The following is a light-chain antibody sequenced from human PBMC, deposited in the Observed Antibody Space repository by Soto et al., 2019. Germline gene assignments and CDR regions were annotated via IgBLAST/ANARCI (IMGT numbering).Light chain of an antibody. Sequence: AIQMTQSPSSLSASVGDRVTITCRASQGIKNDLGWYQQRPGKGPKLLIYAASSLQSGVPSRFSGSGSGTDFTLTISSLQPEDFATYYCLQDYNFPYTFGQGTKLEIK. CDR1: QGIKND. CDR3: LQDYNFPYT. CDR2: AAS. J-gene: IGKJ2*01. V-gene: IGKV1-6*01.